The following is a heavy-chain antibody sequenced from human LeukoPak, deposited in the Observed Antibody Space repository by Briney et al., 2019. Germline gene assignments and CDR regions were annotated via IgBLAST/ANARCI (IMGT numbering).Heavy chain of an antibody. CDR2: IYYSGST. Sequence: PSETLSLTCTVSGGSISNYYWSWIRQPPGKGLEWIGYIYYSGSTNYNPSLKSRVTVSVDTSKNQFPLKLSSVTAADTAMYYCARTIGGIAVAFDYWGQGTLVTVSS. CDR3: ARTIGGIAVAFDY. D-gene: IGHD6-19*01. CDR1: GGSISNYY. J-gene: IGHJ4*02. V-gene: IGHV4-59*01.